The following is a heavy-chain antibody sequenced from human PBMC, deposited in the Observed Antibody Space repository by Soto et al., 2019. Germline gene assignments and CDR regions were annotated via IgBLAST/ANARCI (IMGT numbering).Heavy chain of an antibody. D-gene: IGHD3-16*01. CDR1: GFTFSSYS. CDR2: ISSSSSTI. J-gene: IGHJ3*02. V-gene: IGHV3-48*01. Sequence: GGSLRLSCAASGFTFSSYSMNWVRQAPGKGLEWVSYISSSSSTIYYADSVKGRFTISRDNAKNSLYLQMNSLRAEDTAVYYCARSHDDYIWGSSLGALDIWGQGTMVTVSS. CDR3: ARSHDDYIWGSSLGALDI.